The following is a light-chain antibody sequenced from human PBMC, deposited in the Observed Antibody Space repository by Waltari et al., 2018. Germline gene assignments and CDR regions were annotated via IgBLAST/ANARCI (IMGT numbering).Light chain of an antibody. J-gene: IGLJ1*01. CDR3: SSYTSSSTFGV. CDR1: SSDVGSYNR. V-gene: IGLV2-18*02. CDR2: EVS. Sequence: QSALTQPPSVSGSPGQSVTISCTGTSSDVGSYNRVSWYQQPPGTAPKLMIYEVSNRPSGVPDRFSGSKSGHTASLTISGLQAEDEADYYCSSYTSSSTFGVFGTGTKVTVL.